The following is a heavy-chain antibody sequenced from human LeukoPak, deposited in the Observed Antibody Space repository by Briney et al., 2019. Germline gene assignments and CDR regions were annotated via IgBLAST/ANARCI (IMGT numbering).Heavy chain of an antibody. CDR3: ARSTFGSGSYYPGDAFDI. V-gene: IGHV4-4*02. D-gene: IGHD3-10*01. Sequence: SETLSLTCAVSGGSISSSNWWSWVRQPPGKGLEWIGEIYHSGSTNYNPSLKSRVTISVDKPKNQFSLKLSSVTAADTAVYYCARSTFGSGSYYPGDAFDIWGQGTMVTVSS. J-gene: IGHJ3*02. CDR1: GGSISSSNW. CDR2: IYHSGST.